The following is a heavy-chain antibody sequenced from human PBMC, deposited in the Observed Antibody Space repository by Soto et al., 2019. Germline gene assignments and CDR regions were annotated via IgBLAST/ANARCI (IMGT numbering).Heavy chain of an antibody. V-gene: IGHV3-21*01. CDR1: GFTFSSYS. Sequence: EVQLVESGGGLVKPGGSLRLSCAASGFTFSSYSMNWVRQAPGKGLEWVSSISSSSRYIYYADSVKGRFTISRDNAKNSLYLQMNILRAEDTAVYYCARDSLDIVATTEYNWFAPWGQGTLVTVSS. CDR2: ISSSSRYI. D-gene: IGHD5-12*01. J-gene: IGHJ5*02. CDR3: ARDSLDIVATTEYNWFAP.